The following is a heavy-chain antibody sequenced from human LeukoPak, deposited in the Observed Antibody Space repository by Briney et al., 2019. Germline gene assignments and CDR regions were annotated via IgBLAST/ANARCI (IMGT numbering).Heavy chain of an antibody. CDR1: GFTVGSNY. V-gene: IGHV3-66*01. J-gene: IGHJ4*02. CDR2: IYSGGST. CDR3: ARESHYYDSSGPYYFDY. Sequence: GGSLRLSCAASGFTVGSNYMSWVRQAPGKGLEWVSVIYSGGSTYYADSVKGRFTISRDNSKNTLYLQMNSLRAEDTAVYYCARESHYYDSSGPYYFDYWGQGTLVTVSS. D-gene: IGHD3-22*01.